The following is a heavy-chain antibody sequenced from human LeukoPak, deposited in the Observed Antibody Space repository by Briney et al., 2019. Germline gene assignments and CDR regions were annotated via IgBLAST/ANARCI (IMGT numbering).Heavy chain of an antibody. CDR1: GGSINSSNYY. CDR2: IYYSGST. D-gene: IGHD6-19*01. Sequence: SETLSLTCTVSGGSINSSNYYWGWIRQPPGKGLEWIGSIYYSGSTYYNPSLKSRVSISVDTSKDQFSLKLSSVTAADTAAYYCARHRDSSGWYDFDYWGQGTLVTVSS. J-gene: IGHJ4*02. CDR3: ARHRDSSGWYDFDY. V-gene: IGHV4-39*01.